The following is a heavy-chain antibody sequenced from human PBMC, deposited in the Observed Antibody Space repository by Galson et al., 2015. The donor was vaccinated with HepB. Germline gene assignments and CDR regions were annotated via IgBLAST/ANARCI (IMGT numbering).Heavy chain of an antibody. D-gene: IGHD3-10*01. Sequence: SVKVSCKASGYTFTSYYMHWVRQAPGQGLEWMGIINPSGGSTSYAQKFQGRVTMTRDTSTSTVYMELSSLRSEDTAVYYCARDTGTGRSAYGMDVWGQGTTVTVSS. V-gene: IGHV1-46*01. CDR2: INPSGGST. CDR1: GYTFTSYY. CDR3: ARDTGTGRSAYGMDV. J-gene: IGHJ6*02.